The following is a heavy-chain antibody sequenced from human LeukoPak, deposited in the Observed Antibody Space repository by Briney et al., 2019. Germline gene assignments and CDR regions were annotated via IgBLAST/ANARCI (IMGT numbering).Heavy chain of an antibody. CDR3: ARHVYSYGYIDY. D-gene: IGHD5-18*01. J-gene: IGHJ4*02. Sequence: SETLSLTCTVSGGSISSSSYYWGWIRQPPGKGLEWIGSIYYSGSTYYNPSLKSRVTISVDTSKNQFSLKLSSVTAADTAVYYRARHVYSYGYIDYWGQGTLVTVSS. V-gene: IGHV4-39*01. CDR2: IYYSGST. CDR1: GGSISSSSYY.